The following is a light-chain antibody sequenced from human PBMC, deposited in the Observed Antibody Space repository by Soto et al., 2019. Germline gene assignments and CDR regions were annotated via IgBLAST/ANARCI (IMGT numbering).Light chain of an antibody. CDR3: SSYAGSDNLGV. CDR2: EVS. CDR1: SSDVGGYNL. V-gene: IGLV2-8*01. J-gene: IGLJ1*01. Sequence: QSALTQPPSASGSPGPSVTISCTGTSSDVGGYNLVTWYQQHPGKAPKLMIYEVSKRPSGVPHRFSGSKSGNTASLTVSGLKAEDEADYYCSSYAGSDNLGVFGTGTKLTVL.